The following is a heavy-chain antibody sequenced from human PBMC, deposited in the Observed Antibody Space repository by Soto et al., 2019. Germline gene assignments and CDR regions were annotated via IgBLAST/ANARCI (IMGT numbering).Heavy chain of an antibody. CDR3: ASTKYDSSAYYYWYLGL. D-gene: IGHD3-22*01. Sequence: QVQLVQSGAEVKKPGASVKVSCKASGYTFPRYAMNWVRQAPGQSPEWMGWINPGNGNTKYSQRFQGRVTITRDTSASTAYMELSSLTSEDTAVYYCASTKYDSSAYYYWYLGLWGRGTLVTVSS. CDR2: INPGNGNT. CDR1: GYTFPRYA. V-gene: IGHV1-3*01. J-gene: IGHJ2*01.